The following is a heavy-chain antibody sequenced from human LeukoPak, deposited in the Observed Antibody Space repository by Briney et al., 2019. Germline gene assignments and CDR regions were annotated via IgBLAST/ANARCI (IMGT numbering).Heavy chain of an antibody. Sequence: PSETLSLTCTVSGGSISSYYWSWIRQPPGKGLEWIGHIYYSGSTNYNPSLKSRVTISVDTSKNQFSLKLSSVTAASTYVYYCARAPGSSGYLTFLDFWGQGTLGTVSS. CDR3: ARAPGSSGYLTFLDF. CDR2: IYYSGST. D-gene: IGHD3-22*01. V-gene: IGHV4-59*01. J-gene: IGHJ4*01. CDR1: GGSISSYY.